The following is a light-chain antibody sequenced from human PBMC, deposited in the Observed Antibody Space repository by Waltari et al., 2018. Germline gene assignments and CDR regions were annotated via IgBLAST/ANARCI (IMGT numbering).Light chain of an antibody. V-gene: IGKV1-8*01. J-gene: IGKJ4*01. CDR3: QQYNSYPLT. CDR1: QAISSY. Sequence: AIRITQYPSSLSASTGDRVTITCRASQAISSYLDWYQQKPGKAPKLLIYGASTLQSGVPSRFSGSGSGTDFTLIISCLQSEDFATYYCQQYNSYPLTFGGGTKVEIK. CDR2: GAS.